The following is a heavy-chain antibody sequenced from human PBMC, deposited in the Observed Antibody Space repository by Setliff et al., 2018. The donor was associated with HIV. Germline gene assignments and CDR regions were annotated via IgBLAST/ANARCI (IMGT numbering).Heavy chain of an antibody. V-gene: IGHV4-59*08. Sequence: SETLSLTCTVSGGPIGSYYWSWIRQPPGKGLEWIAYIFYSGITNYNPSLKSRVTISLDSSKNQVSLTVTSVTAADTAVYYCARHDHSDSLSYPMDVWGKGTTVTVSS. CDR2: IFYSGIT. D-gene: IGHD3-22*01. CDR1: GGPIGSYY. J-gene: IGHJ6*03. CDR3: ARHDHSDSLSYPMDV.